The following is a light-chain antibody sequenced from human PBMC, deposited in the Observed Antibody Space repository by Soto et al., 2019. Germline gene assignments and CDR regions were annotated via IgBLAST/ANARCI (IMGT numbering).Light chain of an antibody. Sequence: EPVLTQSPGTLSLSPGERATLSCRASQSVSTNYLAWYQQNPGQAPRLLIYGASNRATGIPDRFSGSGSGTDFTLTISRLEPEDFALYYCQQYGSSGTFGQGTKVDIK. V-gene: IGKV3-20*01. CDR3: QQYGSSGT. CDR1: QSVSTNY. CDR2: GAS. J-gene: IGKJ1*01.